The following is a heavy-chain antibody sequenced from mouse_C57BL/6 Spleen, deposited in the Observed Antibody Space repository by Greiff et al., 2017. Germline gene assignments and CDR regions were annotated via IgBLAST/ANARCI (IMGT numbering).Heavy chain of an antibody. J-gene: IGHJ3*01. D-gene: IGHD1-1*01. CDR2: INPNNGGT. CDR1: GYTFTDYN. Sequence: EVQLQESGPELVKPGASVQMSCKASGYTFTDYNMHWVKQSHGKSLEWIGYINPNNGGTSYNQKFKGKATLTVNKSSSTAYMELRSLTSEDSAVYYCARGHGSSYTWFAYWGQGTLVTVSA. CDR3: ARGHGSSYTWFAY. V-gene: IGHV1-22*01.